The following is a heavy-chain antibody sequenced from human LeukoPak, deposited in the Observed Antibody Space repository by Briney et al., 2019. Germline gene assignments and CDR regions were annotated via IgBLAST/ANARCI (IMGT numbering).Heavy chain of an antibody. CDR1: SGSFSGYY. Sequence: SETLSLTCAVYSGSFSGYYWSWIRQPPGKGLEWIGEINHSGSTNYNPSLKSRVTISLDTSKNQFSLKLSSVTAADTAVYYCARTKYYYGSGSPRPHFDYWGQGTLVTVSS. CDR2: INHSGST. V-gene: IGHV4-34*01. CDR3: ARTKYYYGSGSPRPHFDY. J-gene: IGHJ4*02. D-gene: IGHD3-10*01.